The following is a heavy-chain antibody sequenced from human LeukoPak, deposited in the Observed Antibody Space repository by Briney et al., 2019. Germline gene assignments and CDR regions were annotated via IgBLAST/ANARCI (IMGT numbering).Heavy chain of an antibody. D-gene: IGHD3-22*01. V-gene: IGHV3-74*01. J-gene: IGHJ4*02. CDR2: INSDGSST. CDR3: ARPHYDSSGPYFDY. Sequence: PGGSLRLSCAASGFTFSSYWMHWVRQAPGKGLVWVSRINSDGSSTSYADSVKGRFTISRDNAKNTLYLQMNSLRAEDTAVYYCARPHYDSSGPYFDYWGQGTLVTVSS. CDR1: GFTFSSYW.